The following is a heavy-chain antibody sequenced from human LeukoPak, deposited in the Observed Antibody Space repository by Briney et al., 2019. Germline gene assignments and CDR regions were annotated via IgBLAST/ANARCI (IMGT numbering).Heavy chain of an antibody. V-gene: IGHV1-2*06. D-gene: IGHD1-26*01. J-gene: IGHJ4*02. Sequence: GASVKVSCKTSGYTFTNYDINWVRQAPGQGLEWMGRINPNNGDTNYAQKFPGRVTLTRDTSIGTAYMELSSLRSDDTAMYYCVREITRATTYFDSWGQGTLVTVSS. CDR3: VREITRATTYFDS. CDR1: GYTFTNYD. CDR2: INPNNGDT.